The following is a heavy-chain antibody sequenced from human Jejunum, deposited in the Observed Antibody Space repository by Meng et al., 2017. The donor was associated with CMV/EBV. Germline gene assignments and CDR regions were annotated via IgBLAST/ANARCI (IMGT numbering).Heavy chain of an antibody. J-gene: IGHJ4*02. V-gene: IGHV1-18*01. CDR1: GYTFTNYG. CDR3: ARVEVGITSGDY. Sequence: AHVVQSGGEVKKPGASVKVSCKASGYTFTNYGITWVRQAPGQGLEWMGWISAYNGNTNYAQTLQGRVTMTTDTSTSTAYMELGSLRSDDTAVYYCARVEVGITSGDYWGQGTLVTVSS. D-gene: IGHD1-26*01. CDR2: ISAYNGNT.